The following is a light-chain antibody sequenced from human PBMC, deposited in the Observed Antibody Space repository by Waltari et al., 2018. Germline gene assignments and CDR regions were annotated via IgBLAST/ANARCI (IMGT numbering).Light chain of an antibody. V-gene: IGLV3-25*03. CDR1: ALPKQS. Sequence: SYELTQPPSVSVSPGQTARITRSGDALPKQSAYWYQQKPGQAPGLWINKDSARPSGIPGRFSGSGSGTTVTLTISGVQAEDEADYYCQSADSSGTWVFGGGTKLTVL. J-gene: IGLJ3*02. CDR3: QSADSSGTWV. CDR2: KDS.